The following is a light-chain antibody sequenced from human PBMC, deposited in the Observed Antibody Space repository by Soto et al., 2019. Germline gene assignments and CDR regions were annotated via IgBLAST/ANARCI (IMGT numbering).Light chain of an antibody. V-gene: IGKV1-9*01. CDR1: QAISRS. CDR3: QQLNSYPLT. J-gene: IGKJ4*01. CDR2: GAS. Sequence: DIQLTQSPSFLSASVGDKVTITCRASQAISRSLAWYQQNPGKAPKLLIYGASTLQSGVPSRFSGSGSGTEFTLTIGGLQPEDFATYYCQQLNSYPLTFGGGAKVEMK.